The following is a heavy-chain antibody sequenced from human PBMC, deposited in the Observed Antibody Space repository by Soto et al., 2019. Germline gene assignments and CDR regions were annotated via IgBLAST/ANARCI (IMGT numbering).Heavy chain of an antibody. Sequence: SETLSLTCTVSGGSVSSGSYYWSWIRQPPGKGLEWIGYIYYSGSTNYNLSLKSRVTISVDTSKNQFSLKLSSVTAADTAVYYCARDTADFWSGYSNWFDPWGQGTLVTVSS. J-gene: IGHJ5*02. CDR1: GGSVSSGSYY. CDR3: ARDTADFWSGYSNWFDP. CDR2: IYYSGST. V-gene: IGHV4-61*01. D-gene: IGHD3-3*01.